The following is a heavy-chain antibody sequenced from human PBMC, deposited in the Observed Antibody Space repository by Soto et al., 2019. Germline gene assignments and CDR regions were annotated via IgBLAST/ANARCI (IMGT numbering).Heavy chain of an antibody. Sequence: QVQLVESGGGVVQPGRSLRLSCAASGFTFSSYGMHWVRQAPGKGLEWVAVISYDGSNKYYADSVKGRFTISRDNSKNTLYLQRNSLRAEDTAVYYWAKDGYSSPTYFDYGGQGPLVTVS. CDR2: ISYDGSNK. D-gene: IGHD5-18*01. V-gene: IGHV3-30*18. CDR3: AKDGYSSPTYFDY. J-gene: IGHJ4*02. CDR1: GFTFSSYG.